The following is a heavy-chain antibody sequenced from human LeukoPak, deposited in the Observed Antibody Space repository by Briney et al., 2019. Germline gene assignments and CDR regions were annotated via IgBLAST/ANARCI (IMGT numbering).Heavy chain of an antibody. Sequence: ASVKVSCKASGYTFTGYYMHWVRQAPGQGLEWMGWINPNSGGTNYAQKFQGRVTMTRDTSISTVYMELSSLRSEDTAVYYCARRAQGVLDYWGQGTLVTVSS. V-gene: IGHV1-2*02. D-gene: IGHD3-10*01. CDR3: ARRAQGVLDY. CDR1: GYTFTGYY. CDR2: INPNSGGT. J-gene: IGHJ4*02.